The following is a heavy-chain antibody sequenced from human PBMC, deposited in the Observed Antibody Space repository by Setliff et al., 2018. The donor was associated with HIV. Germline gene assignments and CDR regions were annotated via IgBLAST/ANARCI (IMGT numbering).Heavy chain of an antibody. Sequence: GGSLRLSCAVSGFTFSSYWMHWVRQAPGKGLVWVSRINSDGSSTSYADSVKGRFTISRDNAKNSLYLQMNSLKTEDTAVYYCTTDLPYGYHNDYWGPGTLVTVSS. CDR1: GFTFSSYW. CDR2: INSDGSST. V-gene: IGHV3-74*01. J-gene: IGHJ4*02. D-gene: IGHD2-2*01. CDR3: TTDLPYGYHNDY.